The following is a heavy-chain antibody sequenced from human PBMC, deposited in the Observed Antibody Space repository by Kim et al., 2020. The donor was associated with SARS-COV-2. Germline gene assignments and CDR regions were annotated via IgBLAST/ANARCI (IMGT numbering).Heavy chain of an antibody. D-gene: IGHD1-26*01. V-gene: IGHV4-39*01. CDR1: GGSISSSSYY. Sequence: SETLSLTCTVSGGSISSSSYYWGWIRQPPGKGLEWIGSIYYSGSTYYNPSLKSRVTISVDTSKNQFSLKLSSVTAADTAVYYCARRLLLYSGSYYDAFD. J-gene: IGHJ3*02. CDR3: ARRLLLYSGSYYDAFD. CDR2: IYYSGST.